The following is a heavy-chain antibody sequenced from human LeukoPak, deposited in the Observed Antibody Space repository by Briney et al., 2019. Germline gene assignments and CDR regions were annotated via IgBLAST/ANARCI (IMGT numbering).Heavy chain of an antibody. V-gene: IGHV3-7*01. CDR1: LFTFRSYW. Sequence: GESLRLSCAASLFTFRSYWMSWVRQAPGKGLEWVANIKGDGSEKYYVDSVKGRFTISRDNAKNSLYLQMNSLRAEDTAVYYCARDGNILTGYYADYWGQGTLVTVSS. CDR2: IKGDGSEK. J-gene: IGHJ4*02. CDR3: ARDGNILTGYYADY. D-gene: IGHD3-9*01.